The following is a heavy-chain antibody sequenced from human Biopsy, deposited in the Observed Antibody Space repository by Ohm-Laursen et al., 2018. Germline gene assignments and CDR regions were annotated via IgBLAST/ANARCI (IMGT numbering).Heavy chain of an antibody. Sequence: SDTLSLTCTVSGDSINNYYWSWIRQPAGKGLEWIGRIYTSGSPNYNLSLESRVTMSVDTSKNQFSLNLRSVTAADTAVYYCARGTGRYYVYGAFDIWSQGTMVAVSS. CDR2: IYTSGSP. CDR1: GDSINNYY. V-gene: IGHV4-4*07. CDR3: ARGTGRYYVYGAFDI. J-gene: IGHJ3*02. D-gene: IGHD1-26*01.